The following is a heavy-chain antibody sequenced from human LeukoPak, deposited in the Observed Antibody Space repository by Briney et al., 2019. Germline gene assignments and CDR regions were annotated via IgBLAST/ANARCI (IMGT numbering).Heavy chain of an antibody. J-gene: IGHJ6*02. CDR1: GFTFSSYS. Sequence: GGSLRLSCAASGFTFSSYSMNWVRQAPGKGLEWVSSISSGSGYIYYADSVKGRFTISRDNAKNSLYLQMNSLRAEDTAVYYCARFLGRITISGVVPYGMDVWGQGTTVTVSS. CDR2: ISSGSGYI. CDR3: ARFLGRITISGVVPYGMDV. D-gene: IGHD3-3*01. V-gene: IGHV3-21*01.